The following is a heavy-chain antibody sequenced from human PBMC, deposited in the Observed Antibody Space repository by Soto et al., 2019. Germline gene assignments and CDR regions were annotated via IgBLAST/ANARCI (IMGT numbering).Heavy chain of an antibody. CDR2: MYNTGST. V-gene: IGHV4-59*01. CDR3: ARDLWGYCGTDCYPLDV. D-gene: IGHD2-21*02. J-gene: IGHJ6*02. CDR1: GGSISRYY. Sequence: QVQLQESGPGLVKPSETLSLTCTVSGGSISRYYWSWIRQPPGKGLERIGYMYNTGSTVYNPPFKSRVTISVDTSKNQFSLKLNSATAADTAVFYCARDLWGYCGTDCYPLDVWGQGTTVTVSS.